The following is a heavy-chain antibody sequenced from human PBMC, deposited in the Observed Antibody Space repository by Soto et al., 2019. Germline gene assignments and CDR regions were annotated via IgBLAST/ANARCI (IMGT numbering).Heavy chain of an antibody. D-gene: IGHD6-6*01. V-gene: IGHV3-33*01. J-gene: IGHJ6*02. CDR3: ARGRGYSSSSRLFYYYYGMDV. CDR2: IWYDGSNK. CDR1: GFTFSSYG. Sequence: GGSLRLSCAASGFTFSSYGMHWVRQAPGKGLEWVAVIWYDGSNKYYADSVKGRFTISRDNSKNTLYLQMNSLRAEDTAVYYCARGRGYSSSSRLFYYYYGMDVWGQGTTVTVSS.